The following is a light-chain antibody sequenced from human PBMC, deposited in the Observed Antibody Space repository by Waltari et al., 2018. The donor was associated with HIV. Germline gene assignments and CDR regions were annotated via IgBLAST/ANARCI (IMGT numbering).Light chain of an antibody. J-gene: IGKJ1*01. Sequence: DIQMTQSPPTLSALVGDRINITCRTSQEISSWLAWYQQKPQKAPKLLIYESSVLQGGVPSRCSGSGSGTEFTITITGLQPEDFATYYCQHYDNSWAFGQGTKVEVK. V-gene: IGKV1-5*03. CDR1: QEISSW. CDR3: QHYDNSWA. CDR2: ESS.